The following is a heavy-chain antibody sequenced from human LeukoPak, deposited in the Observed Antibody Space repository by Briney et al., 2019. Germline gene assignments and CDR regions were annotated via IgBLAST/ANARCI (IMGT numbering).Heavy chain of an antibody. V-gene: IGHV3-21*01. CDR1: GFTFSSYS. CDR2: ISSGSSYI. D-gene: IGHD4/OR15-4a*01. J-gene: IGHJ6*03. CDR3: ARVGTMVTGYYYYMDV. Sequence: TGGSLRLSCAASGFTFSSYSMNWVRQAPGKGLEWVSSISSGSSYIYYADSVKGRFTISRDNAKNSLYLQMNSLRAEDTAVYYCARVGTMVTGYYYYMDVWGKGTTVTVSS.